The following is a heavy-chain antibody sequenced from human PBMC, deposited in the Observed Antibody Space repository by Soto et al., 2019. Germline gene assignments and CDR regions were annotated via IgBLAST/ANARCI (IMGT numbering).Heavy chain of an antibody. CDR2: IIPIFGTA. Sequence: QVQLVQSGAEVKKPGSSVKVSCKASGGTFSSYAISWVRQAPGQGLEWMGGIIPIFGTANYAQKFQGRVTITADKSTSTAYMELSSLRSGDTAVYYCARGGSGWYRGYNWFGPWGQGTLVTVSS. CDR3: ARGGSGWYRGYNWFGP. J-gene: IGHJ5*02. D-gene: IGHD6-19*01. V-gene: IGHV1-69*06. CDR1: GGTFSSYA.